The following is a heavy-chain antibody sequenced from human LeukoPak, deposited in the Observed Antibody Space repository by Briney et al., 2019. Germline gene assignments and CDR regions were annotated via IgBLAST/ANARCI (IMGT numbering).Heavy chain of an antibody. CDR2: IYHSGST. J-gene: IGHJ4*02. CDR1: GYSISSGYY. Sequence: SETLSLTCTVSGYSISSGYYWGWIRQPPGKGLEWIGSIYHSGSTYYNPSLKSRVTISVDTSKNQFSLKLSSVTAADTAVYYCARDGVVATPFDYWGQGTLVTVSS. D-gene: IGHD5-12*01. V-gene: IGHV4-38-2*02. CDR3: ARDGVVATPFDY.